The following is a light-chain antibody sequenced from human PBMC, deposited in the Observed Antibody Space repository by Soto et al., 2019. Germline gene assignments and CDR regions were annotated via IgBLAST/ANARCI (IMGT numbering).Light chain of an antibody. CDR3: SSYTSSSTDV. CDR1: SSDVGGYDY. J-gene: IGLJ1*01. CDR2: DVS. Sequence: TSSDVGGYDYVSWYQQHPGKAPKLMIYDVSNRPSGVSNRFSGSKSGNTASLTISGLQAEDEADYYCSSYTSSSTDVFVTRTKFTV. V-gene: IGLV2-14*04.